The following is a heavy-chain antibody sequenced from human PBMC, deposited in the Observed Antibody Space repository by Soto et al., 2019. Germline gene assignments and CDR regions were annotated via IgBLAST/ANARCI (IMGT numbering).Heavy chain of an antibody. D-gene: IGHD6-19*01. J-gene: IGHJ6*02. V-gene: IGHV1-18*01. CDR3: ARDRIAVAEGYYYGMDV. CDR2: ISAYNGNT. Sequence: ASVKVSCKASGYTFTSYGISWVRQAPGQGLEWMGWISAYNGNTNYAQKLQGRVTMTTDTSTSTAYMELRSLRSDDTAVYYCARDRIAVAEGYYYGMDVWGQGTTVTVSS. CDR1: GYTFTSYG.